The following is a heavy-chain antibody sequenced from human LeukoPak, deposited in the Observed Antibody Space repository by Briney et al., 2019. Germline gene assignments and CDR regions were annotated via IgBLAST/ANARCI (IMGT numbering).Heavy chain of an antibody. D-gene: IGHD3-16*02. J-gene: IGHJ4*02. V-gene: IGHV3-21*01. CDR2: ISSSSSYI. CDR3: APLANGGYPIDY. Sequence: GGSLRLSCAASGFTFSSYSMNWVRQAPGKGLKWVSSISSSSSYIYYADSVKGRFTISRDNAKNSLYLQMNSLRAEDTAVYYCAPLANGGYPIDYWGQGTLVTVSS. CDR1: GFTFSSYS.